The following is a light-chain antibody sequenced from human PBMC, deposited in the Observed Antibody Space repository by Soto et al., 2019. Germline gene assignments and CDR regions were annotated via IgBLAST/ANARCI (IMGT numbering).Light chain of an antibody. CDR3: QQGYTMSLT. CDR2: KAS. J-gene: IGKJ3*01. CDR1: QSIGSF. V-gene: IGKV1-5*03. Sequence: DIQMTQSPSTLSASVGDRVTITCRASQSIGSFLAWYQQKPGKAPRILIYKASSLESGVPPRFSGSGSGTQFTLTISSLQPDDFATYYCQQGYTMSLTFGPGTKVDIK.